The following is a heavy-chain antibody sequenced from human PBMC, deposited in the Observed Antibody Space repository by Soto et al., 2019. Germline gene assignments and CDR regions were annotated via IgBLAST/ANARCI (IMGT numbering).Heavy chain of an antibody. CDR2: MSFDGNSK. V-gene: IGHV3-30-3*01. CDR3: TRGRSMIANDDFEY. CDR1: GFAVSCYS. J-gene: IGHJ4*02. Sequence: QPGGSLRLSCAASGFAVSCYSMHWFRQAPGKGLEWVAAMSFDGNSKYFADSVKGRFKISRDTSKNTWSLEMESLGVEDSALYHCTRGRSMIANDDFEYWGQGTQVTVSS. D-gene: IGHD2-21*01.